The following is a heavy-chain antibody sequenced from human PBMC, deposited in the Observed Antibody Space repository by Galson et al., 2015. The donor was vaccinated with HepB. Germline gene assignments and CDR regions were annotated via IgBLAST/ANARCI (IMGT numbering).Heavy chain of an antibody. Sequence: SLRLSCAASGFTFSSYWMSWVRQAPGRGLEWVANIKQDGSEKYYVDSVKGRFTISRDNAKNSLYLQMNSLRAEDTAVYYCARAFPDNSYSSGWYEGVYYYDRREKSPFDYWGQGTLVTVSS. CDR1: GFTFSSYW. J-gene: IGHJ4*02. D-gene: IGHD6-19*01. V-gene: IGHV3-7*03. CDR2: IKQDGSEK. CDR3: ARAFPDNSYSSGWYEGVYYYDRREKSPFDY.